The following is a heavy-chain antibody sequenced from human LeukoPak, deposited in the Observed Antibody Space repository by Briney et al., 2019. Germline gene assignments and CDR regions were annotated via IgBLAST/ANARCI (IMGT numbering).Heavy chain of an antibody. Sequence: ASVKVSCKASGGTFSSYAISWVRQAPGQGLEWMGRIIPILGIANYAQKFQGRVTISRDTSANTAYMELNRLRPEDTAVFYCVRGGPNKSGWTLDYWGQGTLVTVSA. J-gene: IGHJ4*02. D-gene: IGHD6-19*01. CDR2: IIPILGIA. CDR1: GGTFSSYA. V-gene: IGHV1-69*04. CDR3: VRGGPNKSGWTLDY.